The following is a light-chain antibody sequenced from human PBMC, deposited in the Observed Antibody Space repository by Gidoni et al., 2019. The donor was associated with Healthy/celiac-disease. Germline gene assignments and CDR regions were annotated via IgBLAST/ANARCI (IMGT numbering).Light chain of an antibody. J-gene: IGLJ2*01. CDR3: QSYDSSLSGSGV. Sequence: QSVLTQPPSVPGAPGQRVTISCTGSRSNIGAGYDVHWYQQLPGTAPKLLIYGNSNRPSGVPDRFSGSKSGTSASRAITGLQAEDEADYYCQSYDSSLSGSGVFGGGTKLTVL. CDR1: RSNIGAGYD. V-gene: IGLV1-40*01. CDR2: GNS.